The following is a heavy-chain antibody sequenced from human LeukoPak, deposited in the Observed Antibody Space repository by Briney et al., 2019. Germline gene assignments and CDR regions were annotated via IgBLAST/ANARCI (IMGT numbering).Heavy chain of an antibody. Sequence: PGGSLRLSCAASGFTFSSHWMHWVRQAPGKGLVWVSRINSDGSTTTYADSVKGRFTISRDNANNTLYLQMSSLRAEDTAVYYCARASSIAARPEYFDYWGQGTLVTVSS. CDR1: GFTFSSHW. CDR3: ARASSIAARPEYFDY. V-gene: IGHV3-74*01. CDR2: INSDGSTT. J-gene: IGHJ4*02. D-gene: IGHD6-6*01.